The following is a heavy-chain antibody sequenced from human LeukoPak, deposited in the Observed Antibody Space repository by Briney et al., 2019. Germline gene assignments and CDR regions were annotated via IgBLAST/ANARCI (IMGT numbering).Heavy chain of an antibody. D-gene: IGHD6-13*01. Sequence: SGTLSLTCAVSGGSISSSNWWSWVRQPPGKGLEWIGEIYHSGSTNYNPSLKRRVTISVDKSKNRFSLRLSSVTAADTAVYYCARDPGGSSWYRPPLGGYWGQGTLVTVSS. CDR1: GGSISSSNW. CDR3: ARDPGGSSWYRPPLGGY. V-gene: IGHV4-4*02. CDR2: IYHSGST. J-gene: IGHJ4*02.